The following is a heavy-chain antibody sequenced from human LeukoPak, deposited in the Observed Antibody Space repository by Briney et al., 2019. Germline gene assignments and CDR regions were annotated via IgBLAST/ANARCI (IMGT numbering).Heavy chain of an antibody. CDR3: AKDTPVAGTGGYFDY. D-gene: IGHD6-19*01. J-gene: IGHJ4*02. CDR1: GFTFSSYA. CDR2: ISGSGGST. Sequence: GGSLRLSCAASGFTFSSYAMSWVRQAPGKGLEWGSAISGSGGSTYYADSVKGLFTISRDNSKNTLYLKMNSLRAEDTAVYYCAKDTPVAGTGGYFDYWGQGTLVTVSS. V-gene: IGHV3-23*01.